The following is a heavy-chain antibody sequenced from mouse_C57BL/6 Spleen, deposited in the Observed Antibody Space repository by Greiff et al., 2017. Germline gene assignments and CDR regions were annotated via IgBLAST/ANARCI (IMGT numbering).Heavy chain of an antibody. CDR3: ARGGDYDAFDY. V-gene: IGHV1-22*01. D-gene: IGHD2-4*01. CDR2: INPNNGGT. Sequence: EVQLQQSGPELVKPGASVKMSCKASGYTFTDYNMHWVKQSHGKSLEWIGYINPNNGGTSYNQKFKGKATLTVNKSSSTAYMELRSLTSDDSAVYYCARGGDYDAFDYWGQGTTLTVSS. J-gene: IGHJ2*01. CDR1: GYTFTDYN.